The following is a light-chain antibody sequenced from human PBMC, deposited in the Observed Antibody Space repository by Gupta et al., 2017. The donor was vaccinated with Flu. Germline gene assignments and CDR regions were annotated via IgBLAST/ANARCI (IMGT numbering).Light chain of an antibody. J-gene: IGKJ1*01. Sequence: GDRVTITCGASKGISNYLAWYQQKPGKAPKLLIYDASTLVSGVPSRFSGSGSWSDFTLTISSLQTEDFAIYYCQQLNSYPRTFGQGTKVEIK. CDR1: KGISNY. CDR2: DAS. V-gene: IGKV1-9*01. CDR3: QQLNSYPRT.